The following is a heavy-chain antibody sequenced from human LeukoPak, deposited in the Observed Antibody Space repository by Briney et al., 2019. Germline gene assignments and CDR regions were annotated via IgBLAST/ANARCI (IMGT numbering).Heavy chain of an antibody. CDR1: GYTFTTYF. V-gene: IGHV1-2*02. J-gene: IGHJ1*01. Sequence: ASVKVSFKASGYTFTTYFMHWVRQAPGQGLEWMGWINPNSGGTNYAQKFQGRVTMTRDTSISTAYMELSRLRSDDTAVYYCARGYPLSTTAAGTYFQHWGQGTLVTVSS. CDR3: ARGYPLSTTAAGTYFQH. D-gene: IGHD6-13*01. CDR2: INPNSGGT.